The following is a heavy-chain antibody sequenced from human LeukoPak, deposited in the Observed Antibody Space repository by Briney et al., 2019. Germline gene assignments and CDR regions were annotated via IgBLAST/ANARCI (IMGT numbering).Heavy chain of an antibody. V-gene: IGHV1-3*01. D-gene: IGHD2-8*01. Sequence: ASVKVSCKASGYTFSNYAIHWVRQAPGQRLEWMGWISGGNYNTGYSQNFQGRVTITRDTSSSTAFMELSSLRSEDTAVYYCAREEIVLMEWGQGTLVTVSS. CDR3: AREEIVLME. CDR2: ISGGNYNT. CDR1: GYTFSNYA. J-gene: IGHJ4*02.